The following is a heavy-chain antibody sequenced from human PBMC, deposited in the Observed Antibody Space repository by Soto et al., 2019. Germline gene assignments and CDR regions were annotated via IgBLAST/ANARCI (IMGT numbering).Heavy chain of an antibody. J-gene: IGHJ4*02. CDR3: ARRGRVAGLDY. V-gene: IGHV4-59*08. CDR2: IYYSGST. D-gene: IGHD6-19*01. CDR1: GGSISSYY. Sequence: SETLSLTCTVSGGSISSYYWSWIRQPPGKGLEWIGYIYYSGSTNYNPSLKSRVTISVDTSKNQFSLKLSSVTAADTAVYYCARRGRVAGLDYWGQGTLVTVSS.